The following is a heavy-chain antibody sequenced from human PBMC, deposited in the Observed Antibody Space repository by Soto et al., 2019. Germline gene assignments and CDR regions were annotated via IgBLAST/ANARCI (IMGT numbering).Heavy chain of an antibody. J-gene: IGHJ2*01. Sequence: QVQLVESGGGVVQPGRSLRLSCAASGFTFSSYGMHWVRQAPGKGLEWVAVIWYDGSNKYYADSVKGRFTISRDNSKNTLNLQMNSLRAEDTAVYYCARSPSGLDFDLWGRGTLVTVSS. CDR3: ARSPSGLDFDL. V-gene: IGHV3-33*01. CDR1: GFTFSSYG. CDR2: IWYDGSNK. D-gene: IGHD3-16*01.